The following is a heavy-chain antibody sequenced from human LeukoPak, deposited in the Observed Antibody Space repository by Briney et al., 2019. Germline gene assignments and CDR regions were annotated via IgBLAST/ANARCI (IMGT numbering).Heavy chain of an antibody. CDR3: ARDWGPSSGYDNWSFDL. CDR1: GFTVSSNY. J-gene: IGHJ2*01. D-gene: IGHD3-22*01. CDR2: IYSGGST. Sequence: GGSLRLSCAAPGFTVSSNYMSWVRQAPGKGLEWVSVIYSGGSTYYADSVKGRFTISRHNSKNTLYLQMNSLRAEDTAVYYCARDWGPSSGYDNWSFDLWGRGTLVTVSS. V-gene: IGHV3-53*04.